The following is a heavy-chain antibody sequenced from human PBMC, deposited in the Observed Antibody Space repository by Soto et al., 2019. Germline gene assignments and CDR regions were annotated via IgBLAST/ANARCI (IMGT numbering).Heavy chain of an antibody. V-gene: IGHV3-48*01. CDR3: ARRYCSSTSCYLVRVNYYYYMDV. Sequence: PGGSLRISCAASGFTFSSYSMNWVRQAPGKGLEWVSYISSSSSTIYYADSVKGRFTISRDNAKNSLYLQMNSLRAEDTAVYYCARRYCSSTSCYLVRVNYYYYMDVWGKGTTVTVSS. CDR1: GFTFSSYS. D-gene: IGHD2-2*01. J-gene: IGHJ6*03. CDR2: ISSSSSTI.